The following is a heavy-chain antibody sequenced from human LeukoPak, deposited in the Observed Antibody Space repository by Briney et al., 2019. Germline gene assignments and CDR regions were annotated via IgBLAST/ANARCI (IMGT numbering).Heavy chain of an antibody. V-gene: IGHV4-30-4*08. CDR3: AREKGESYESSGYVDY. CDR2: IYYSGST. Sequence: SQTLSLTCTVSGGSISSGDYYWSWIRQPPGKGLEWIGYIYYSGSTYYNPSLKSRAAISVDTSKNQFSLKLSSVTAADTAVYYCAREKGESYESSGYVDYWGQGTLVTVSS. CDR1: GGSISSGDYY. D-gene: IGHD3-22*01. J-gene: IGHJ4*02.